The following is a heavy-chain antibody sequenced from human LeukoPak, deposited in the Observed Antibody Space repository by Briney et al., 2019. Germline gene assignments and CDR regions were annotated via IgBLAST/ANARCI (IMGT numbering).Heavy chain of an antibody. D-gene: IGHD2-15*01. CDR3: AREIPVAATQNGMDV. J-gene: IGHJ6*02. Sequence: PGGSLRLSCAASGFTFSSYSMNWVRQAPGKGLEWVSSISSSSSYIYYADSVKGRFTISRDNAKNSLYLQMNSLRAEDTAVYYCAREIPVAATQNGMDVWGQGTTVTVSS. CDR1: GFTFSSYS. V-gene: IGHV3-21*01. CDR2: ISSSSSYI.